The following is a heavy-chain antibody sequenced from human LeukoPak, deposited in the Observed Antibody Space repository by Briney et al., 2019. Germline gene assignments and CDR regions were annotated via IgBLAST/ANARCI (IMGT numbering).Heavy chain of an antibody. CDR2: ISYDGGNK. CDR3: AREDDASDI. J-gene: IGHJ3*02. CDR1: GFIFNNFA. V-gene: IGHV3-30*04. Sequence: PGGSLRLSCAASGFIFNNFAMHWVRQAPGKGLEWVAVISYDGGNKYYADSVKGRFTISRDNSKNALYLQMISLRTEDTAAYYCAREDDASDIWGQGTVVTVSS.